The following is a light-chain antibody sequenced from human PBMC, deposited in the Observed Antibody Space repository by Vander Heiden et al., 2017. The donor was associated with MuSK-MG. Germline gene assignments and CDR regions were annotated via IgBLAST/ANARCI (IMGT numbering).Light chain of an antibody. CDR1: PSISSW. CDR2: KTS. CDR3: QQYNSWT. J-gene: IGKJ1*01. Sequence: LQLTQSPSTLSASVGDRVTITCRASPSISSWMAWYQQKPGKVPTLLIYKTSTLTSGVPSRFSGSGSGTEFTLTISSLQPSDFATYYCQQYNSWTFGQGTKVEVK. V-gene: IGKV1-5*03.